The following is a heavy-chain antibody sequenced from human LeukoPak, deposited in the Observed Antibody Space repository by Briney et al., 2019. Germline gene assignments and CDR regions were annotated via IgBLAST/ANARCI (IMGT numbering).Heavy chain of an antibody. CDR1: GFTFSSYS. CDR3: ARSESQQLVDI. Sequence: GGSLRLSCAASGFTFSSYSMNWVRQAPGKGLEWVSYISSSGSTIFYADSVKGRFTISRDNAKNSLYLQMNSLRAEDTAVYYCARSESQQLVDIWGQGTMVTVSS. J-gene: IGHJ3*02. D-gene: IGHD6-13*01. V-gene: IGHV3-48*04. CDR2: ISSSGSTI.